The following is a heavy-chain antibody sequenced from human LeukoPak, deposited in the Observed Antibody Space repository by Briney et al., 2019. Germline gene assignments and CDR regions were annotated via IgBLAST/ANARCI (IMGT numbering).Heavy chain of an antibody. V-gene: IGHV1-2*02. CDR1: GYTFTGYY. CDR2: INPNSGGT. J-gene: IGHJ4*02. Sequence: ASVKVSCKASGYTFTGYYMHWVRQAPGQGLEWMGWINPNSGGTNYAQKFQGRVTMTRDTSISTAYMELSRLRSDDTAVYYCARPILTGYPYYFDYWGQGTLVTVSS. CDR3: ARPILTGYPYYFDY. D-gene: IGHD3-9*01.